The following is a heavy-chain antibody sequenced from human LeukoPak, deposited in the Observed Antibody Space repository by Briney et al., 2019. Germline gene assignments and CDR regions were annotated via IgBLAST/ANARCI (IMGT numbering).Heavy chain of an antibody. CDR3: ARDRSYDGSGQIDY. Sequence: SETLSPTCTVSGGSISSNFCSWIRQPAGKGLEWIGRIYTSGSTNYTASLKSRVTMSVDTSKNQSSLKLSCVTAADTAVYYCARDRSYDGSGQIDYWGQGTLVTVSS. V-gene: IGHV4-4*07. CDR2: IYTSGST. J-gene: IGHJ4*02. CDR1: GGSISSNF. D-gene: IGHD3-22*01.